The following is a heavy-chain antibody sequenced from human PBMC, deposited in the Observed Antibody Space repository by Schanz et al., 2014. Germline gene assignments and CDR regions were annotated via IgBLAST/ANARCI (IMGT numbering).Heavy chain of an antibody. J-gene: IGHJ4*02. V-gene: IGHV3-48*01. CDR1: GFGFSSYS. CDR3: ARDRRNADLDY. Sequence: EVQLVESGGGLVQPGGSLRLSCAASGFGFSSYSMNWVRQAPGKGLEWISYITYNGGTIYYADSVKGRFTISRDNAKNSLYLEMNSLRAEDTALYYCARDRRNADLDYWGQGTLVTDSS. CDR2: ITYNGGTI. D-gene: IGHD1-1*01.